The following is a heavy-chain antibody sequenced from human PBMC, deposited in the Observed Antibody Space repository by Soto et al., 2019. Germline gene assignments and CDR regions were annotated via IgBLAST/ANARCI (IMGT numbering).Heavy chain of an antibody. CDR2: ISGSGGST. J-gene: IGHJ6*02. CDR3: AKAGASVRYYDFWSGSSAYYYYGMDV. D-gene: IGHD3-3*01. CDR1: GFTFSSYA. V-gene: IGHV3-23*01. Sequence: GGSLRLSCAASGFTFSSYAMSWVRQAPGKGLEWVSAISGSGGSTYYADSVKGRFTISRDNSKNTLYLQMNSLRAEDTAVYYCAKAGASVRYYDFWSGSSAYYYYGMDVWGQGTTVTVSS.